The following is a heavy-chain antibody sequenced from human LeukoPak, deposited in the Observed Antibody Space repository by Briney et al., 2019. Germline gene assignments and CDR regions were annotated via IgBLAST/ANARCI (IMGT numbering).Heavy chain of an antibody. Sequence: SETLSLTCTVSGGSISSYYWSWIRQPPGKGLEWFGYIYYSGSTNYNPSLKSRVTISVDTSKNQFSLKLCSVTAADTAVYYCASGWRGYSYGYMKYWGQGTLVTVSS. CDR1: GGSISSYY. CDR2: IYYSGST. D-gene: IGHD5-18*01. CDR3: ASGWRGYSYGYMKY. V-gene: IGHV4-59*01. J-gene: IGHJ4*02.